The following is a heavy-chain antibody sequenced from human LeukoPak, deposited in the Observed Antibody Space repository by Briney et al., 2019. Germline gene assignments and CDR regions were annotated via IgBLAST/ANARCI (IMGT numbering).Heavy chain of an antibody. CDR1: GGSFSDYS. CDR3: ARSLGFPIPYWYFDL. Sequence: SETLSLTCAVYGGSFSDYSWSWIRQPPGKGLEWIGEINPSGGTNHNPSLMSRVSMSVDTSKNQFSLKLSSVTAADTAVYYCARSLGFPIPYWYFDLWGRGTLVTVSS. J-gene: IGHJ2*01. D-gene: IGHD3-16*01. CDR2: INPSGGT. V-gene: IGHV4-34*01.